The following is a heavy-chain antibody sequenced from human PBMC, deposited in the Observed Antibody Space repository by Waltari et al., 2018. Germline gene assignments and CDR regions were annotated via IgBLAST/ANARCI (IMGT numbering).Heavy chain of an antibody. Sequence: QVQLVESGGGVVQPGGSLRLSCAASGFTFSSYGMHWVRQAPGKGLEWVAFRRYDGSNKYYADSVKGRFTISRDNSKNTLYLQMNSLRAEDTAVYYCSGIGPAAGPMGAAFDIWGQGTMVTVSS. CDR2: RRYDGSNK. J-gene: IGHJ3*02. CDR3: SGIGPAAGPMGAAFDI. V-gene: IGHV3-30*02. D-gene: IGHD6-13*01. CDR1: GFTFSSYG.